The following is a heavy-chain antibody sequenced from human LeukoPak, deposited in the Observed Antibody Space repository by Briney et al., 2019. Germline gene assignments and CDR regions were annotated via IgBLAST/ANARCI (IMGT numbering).Heavy chain of an antibody. V-gene: IGHV3-74*01. D-gene: IGHD3-10*01. J-gene: IGHJ4*02. CDR3: ARGGTYASGSYNY. CDR2: LNSGGSVI. Sequence: GGSLRLSCAASGFTFSGYWMHWVRQAPGKGLVWVSHLNSGGSVITYADSVKGRFTISRDNAKNTLYLQMDSLRDEDTAVYYYARGGTYASGSYNYWGQGTLVTVSS. CDR1: GFTFSGYW.